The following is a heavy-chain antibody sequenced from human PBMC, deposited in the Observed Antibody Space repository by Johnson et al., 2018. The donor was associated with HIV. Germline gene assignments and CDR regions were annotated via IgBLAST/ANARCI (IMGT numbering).Heavy chain of an antibody. CDR2: ISWNSGSI. Sequence: VQLVESGGGLVKPGGSLRLSCAASGFTFSNAWMNWVRQVPGKGLEWVSGISWNSGSIGYVDSVKGRFTISRDNAKNSLYLQMTSLRPEDTALYYCALSYSLDAFDIWGQGTMVTVSS. CDR3: ALSYSLDAFDI. J-gene: IGHJ3*02. CDR1: GFTFSNAW. D-gene: IGHD2-21*01. V-gene: IGHV3-9*01.